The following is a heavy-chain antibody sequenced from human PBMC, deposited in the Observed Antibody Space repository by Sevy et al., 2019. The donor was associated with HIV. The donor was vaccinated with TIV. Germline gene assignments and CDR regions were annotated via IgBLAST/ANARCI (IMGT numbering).Heavy chain of an antibody. D-gene: IGHD6-19*01. Sequence: SETLSLTCTVSGGSVSSGSYYWSWIRQPPGKGLEWIGYIYYSGSTNYNPSLKSRVTISVDTSKNQFSLKLSSVTAADTAVYYSARDRRGSGWSYGMDVWGQGTTVTVSS. J-gene: IGHJ6*02. CDR3: ARDRRGSGWSYGMDV. CDR2: IYYSGST. CDR1: GGSVSSGSYY. V-gene: IGHV4-61*01.